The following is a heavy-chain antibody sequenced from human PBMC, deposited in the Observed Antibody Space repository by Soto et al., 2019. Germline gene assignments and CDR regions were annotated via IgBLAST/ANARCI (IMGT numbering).Heavy chain of an antibody. CDR1: GFFFSSYA. D-gene: IGHD6-13*01. Sequence: EVQLLESGGCLVQPGGSLRLSCAASGFFFSSYAMSWVRQAPGKGLEWVSGIGGSGGYKSYADSVKGRFTISRDNSKNTLYLQMESLGAEDTAVYYCAKDAAMVSSTFNYFDYWGQGTLVAVSS. CDR2: IGGSGGYK. V-gene: IGHV3-23*01. CDR3: AKDAAMVSSTFNYFDY. J-gene: IGHJ4*02.